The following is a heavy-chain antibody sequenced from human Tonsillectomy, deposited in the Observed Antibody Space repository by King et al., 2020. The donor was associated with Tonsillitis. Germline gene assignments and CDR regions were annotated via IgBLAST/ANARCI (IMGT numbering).Heavy chain of an antibody. D-gene: IGHD3-3*01. CDR1: GGTFSSYA. CDR2: IIPILGIA. V-gene: IGHV1-69*09. CDR3: ASYRYYDFWSGSYFDY. J-gene: IGHJ4*02. Sequence: QLVQSRAEVKKPGSSVKVSCKASGGTFSSYAISWVRQAPGQGLEWMGRIIPILGIANYAQKFQGRVTITADKSTSTAYMELSSLRSEDTAVYYCASYRYYDFWSGSYFDYWGQGTLVTVSS.